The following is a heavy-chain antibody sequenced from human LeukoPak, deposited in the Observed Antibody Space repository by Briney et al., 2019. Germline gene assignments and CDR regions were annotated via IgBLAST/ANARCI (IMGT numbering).Heavy chain of an antibody. D-gene: IGHD1-26*01. CDR2: IYTSGST. CDR1: GGSISSYY. J-gene: IGHJ6*03. CDR3: ARGYSGSYPDRYYYYYMDV. V-gene: IGHV4-4*07. Sequence: PSETLSLTCTVSGGSISSYYWSWIRQPAGKGLEWIGRIYTSGSTNYNPSLKSRVTMSVDTSKNQFSLKLSSVTAADTAVYYCARGYSGSYPDRYYYYYMDVWGKGTTVTISS.